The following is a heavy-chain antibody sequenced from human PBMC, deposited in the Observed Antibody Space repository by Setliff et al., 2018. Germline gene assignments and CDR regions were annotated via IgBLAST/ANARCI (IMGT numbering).Heavy chain of an antibody. CDR1: GFTFSTYR. V-gene: IGHV3-33*08. J-gene: IGHJ3*02. Sequence: GGSLRLSCAASGFTFSTYRMHWVRQAPGKGLEWVAVIWDDGGNKYHADSVKGRFTISRDSSENTLYLQMNSLRPEDTAVYHCARDPDTAMVRNDAFDIWGQGTMVTVSS. CDR3: ARDPDTAMVRNDAFDI. CDR2: IWDDGGNK. D-gene: IGHD5-18*01.